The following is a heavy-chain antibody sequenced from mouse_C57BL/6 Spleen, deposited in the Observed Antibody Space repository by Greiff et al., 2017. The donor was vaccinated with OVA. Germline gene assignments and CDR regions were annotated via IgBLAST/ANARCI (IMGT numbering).Heavy chain of an antibody. D-gene: IGHD1-1*01. Sequence: VQLQQPGAELVKPGASVKLSCKASGYTFTSYWMQWVKQRPGQGLEWIGEIDPSDSYTNYNQKFKGKATLTVDTSSSTAYMQLSSLTSEDSAVDYCARTVDGYYAMDYWGQGTSVTVSS. V-gene: IGHV1-50*01. CDR2: IDPSDSYT. CDR3: ARTVDGYYAMDY. J-gene: IGHJ4*01. CDR1: GYTFTSYW.